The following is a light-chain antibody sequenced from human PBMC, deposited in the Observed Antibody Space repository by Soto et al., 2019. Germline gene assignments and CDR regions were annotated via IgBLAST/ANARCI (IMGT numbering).Light chain of an antibody. CDR2: DTS. J-gene: IGKJ2*01. CDR1: QSVSSY. CDR3: QQRRRWPQT. Sequence: EIVLTQSPATLSLSPGERATLSCRASQSVSSYLAWYQQKPGQAPRLLIYDTSNRATGIPARFSGSGSGTDFPLTISSLEPENFSVYYCQQRRRWPQTFGQGTKLEIK. V-gene: IGKV3-11*01.